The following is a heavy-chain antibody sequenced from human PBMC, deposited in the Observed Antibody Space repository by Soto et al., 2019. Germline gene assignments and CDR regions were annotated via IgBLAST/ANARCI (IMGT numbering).Heavy chain of an antibody. CDR1: GFTFSDYA. J-gene: IGHJ5*01. Sequence: PGGSLRLSCAASGFTFSDYAMSWVRQAPGKGLEWVSVINSDGATYYADSVQGRFSISRGNSKSTLCLQMNSLSVEDTAIYYCASRPRGSVAGTLDSWGQGSLVTVSS. V-gene: IGHV3-23*01. CDR3: ASRPRGSVAGTLDS. CDR2: INSDGAT. D-gene: IGHD6-19*01.